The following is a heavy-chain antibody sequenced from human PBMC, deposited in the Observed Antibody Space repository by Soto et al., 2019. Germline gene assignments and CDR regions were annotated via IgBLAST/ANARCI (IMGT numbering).Heavy chain of an antibody. V-gene: IGHV1-18*04. J-gene: IGHJ4*02. Sequence: ASVKVSCKASGYTLTSYGISWVRQAPGQGLEWMGWISAYNGNTNYAQKLQGRVTMTTDTSTSTAYMELRSLRSDDTAVYYCAREPAGDYDFWSGYYMRFDYWGQGTLVTVSS. CDR2: ISAYNGNT. CDR3: AREPAGDYDFWSGYYMRFDY. CDR1: GYTLTSYG. D-gene: IGHD3-3*01.